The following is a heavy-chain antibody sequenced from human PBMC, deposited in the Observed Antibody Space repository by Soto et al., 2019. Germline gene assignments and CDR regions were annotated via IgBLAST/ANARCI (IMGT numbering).Heavy chain of an antibody. J-gene: IGHJ6*02. V-gene: IGHV3-53*02. CDR3: ARHYSAMGV. CDR1: GFTVSSDS. CDR2: IYSDNNT. Sequence: EVQLVETGGDLIQPGGSLRLSCAASGFTVSSDSMTWVRQAPGKGLEWISIIYSDNNTDYAESVKGRFSISRDTSKNILYLQMNSLRAEDPAEYYGARHYSAMGVWGQGTTVTVSS.